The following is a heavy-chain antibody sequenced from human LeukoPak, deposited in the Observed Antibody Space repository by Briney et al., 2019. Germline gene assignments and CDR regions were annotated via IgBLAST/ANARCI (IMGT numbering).Heavy chain of an antibody. V-gene: IGHV3-21*01. Sequence: GGSLRLSCAASGFTFSSYSMNWVRQAPGKGLEWVSSISSSSSYIYYADSVKGRFTISRDNAKNSLYLQMNSLRAEDTAVYYCARDYDILTGYYPVDYFDYWGQGTLVTVSS. J-gene: IGHJ4*02. D-gene: IGHD3-9*01. CDR3: ARDYDILTGYYPVDYFDY. CDR2: ISSSSSYI. CDR1: GFTFSSYS.